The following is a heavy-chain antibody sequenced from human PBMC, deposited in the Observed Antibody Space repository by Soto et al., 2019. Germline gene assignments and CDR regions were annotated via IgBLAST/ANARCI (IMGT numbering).Heavy chain of an antibody. CDR1: GFTFSSYG. V-gene: IGHV3-30*18. J-gene: IGHJ6*02. Sequence: PGGSLRLSCAASGFTFSSYGMHWVRQAPGKXLEWVAVISYDGSNKYYADSVKGRFTISRDNSKNTLYLQMNSLRAEDTAVYYCAKEGESSGWTEAYYGMDVWGQGTTVTVSS. CDR2: ISYDGSNK. CDR3: AKEGESSGWTEAYYGMDV. D-gene: IGHD6-19*01.